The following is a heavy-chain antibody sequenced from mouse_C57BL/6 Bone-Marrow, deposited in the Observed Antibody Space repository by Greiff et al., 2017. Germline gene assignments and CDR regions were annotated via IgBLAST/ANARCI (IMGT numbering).Heavy chain of an antibody. V-gene: IGHV1-80*01. D-gene: IGHD1-1*01. CDR3: ARGGGYGSSPAWFAY. J-gene: IGHJ3*01. CDR1: GYAFSSYW. Sequence: VQLQQSGAELVKPGASVKISCKASGYAFSSYWMNWVKQRPGKGLEWIGQIYPGDGDTNYNGKFKGKATLTADKSSSTAYMQLSSLTSEDSAVYFCARGGGYGSSPAWFAYWGQGTLVTVSA. CDR2: IYPGDGDT.